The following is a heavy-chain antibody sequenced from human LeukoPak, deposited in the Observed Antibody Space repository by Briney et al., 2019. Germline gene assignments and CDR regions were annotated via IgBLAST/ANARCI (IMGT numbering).Heavy chain of an antibody. D-gene: IGHD3-10*01. CDR3: ARGFRALDY. CDR2: IKQDGSEK. CDR1: GFTFSSYW. Sequence: GGSLRLSCAASGFTFSSYWMTWVRQAPGKGLEWVANIKQDGSEKYYVDSVKGRFTISSDNAKNSLYLQMNSLSAEDTAVYYCARGFRALDYWGQGTLVTVSS. J-gene: IGHJ4*02. V-gene: IGHV3-7*01.